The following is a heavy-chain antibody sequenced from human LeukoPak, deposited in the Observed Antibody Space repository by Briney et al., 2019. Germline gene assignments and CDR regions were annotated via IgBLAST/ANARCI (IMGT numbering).Heavy chain of an antibody. V-gene: IGHV3-23*01. Sequence: GGSLRLSCAASGFTFSNFAMTWVRQAPGKGLEWISAISGSGGSTYYADSVKGRFTISRDNSKNTLCLRMNSLRADDTAIYYCAKGGDSYYSYYYMDVWGKGTTVTVSS. CDR1: GFTFSNFA. J-gene: IGHJ6*03. CDR2: ISGSGGST. CDR3: AKGGDSYYSYYYMDV. D-gene: IGHD2-21*02.